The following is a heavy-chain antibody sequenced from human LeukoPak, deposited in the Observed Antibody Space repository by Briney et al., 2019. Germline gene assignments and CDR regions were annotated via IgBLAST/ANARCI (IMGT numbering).Heavy chain of an antibody. D-gene: IGHD3/OR15-3a*01. CDR1: GFTFSTYW. CDR2: ISSSGSTI. Sequence: GGSLRLSCAASGFTFSTYWMHWVRQAPGKGLEWISYISSSGSTIYYADSVKGRFTISRDNAKNSLYLQMNSLRAEDTAVYYCARDGRARYFQHWGQGTLVTVSS. J-gene: IGHJ1*01. CDR3: ARDGRARYFQH. V-gene: IGHV3-11*01.